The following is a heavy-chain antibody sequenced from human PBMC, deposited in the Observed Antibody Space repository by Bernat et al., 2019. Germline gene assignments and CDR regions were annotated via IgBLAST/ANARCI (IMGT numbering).Heavy chain of an antibody. CDR1: GFTFSSYA. J-gene: IGHJ6*02. CDR3: ATGSAGYYYYGMDV. Sequence: EVQLLESGGGLVQPGGSLRLSCAASGFTFSSYAMSWVRQAPGKGLEWVSAISGSGGSTEYADSGKRRFTISRDNSKNTLYLQMNSLRAEDTAVYYCATGSAGYYYYGMDVWSQGPRSPSP. V-gene: IGHV3-23*01. D-gene: IGHD4-17*01. CDR2: ISGSGGST.